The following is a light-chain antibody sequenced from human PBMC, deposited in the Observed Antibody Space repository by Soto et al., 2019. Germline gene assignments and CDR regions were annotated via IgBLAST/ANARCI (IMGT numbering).Light chain of an antibody. CDR3: YSFAGSTTFSYV. CDR2: EGT. CDR1: ISDVLTYNL. Sequence: HSALNQAASVSVSPGQSITLSCTGTISDVLTYNLVSWYQQHPGKAPTVLIYEGTKRRSGVPNRFSGSKSGNTASLTISGLQTEEEADYYCYSFAGSTTFSYVFGPGTKVTVL. V-gene: IGLV2-23*03. J-gene: IGLJ1*01.